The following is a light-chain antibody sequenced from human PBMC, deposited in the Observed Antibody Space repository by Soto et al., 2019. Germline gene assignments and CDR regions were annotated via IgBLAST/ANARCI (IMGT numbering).Light chain of an antibody. J-gene: IGKJ1*01. Sequence: DIQMTQSPSSLSASVGDRVTITCRASQSISSYLNWYQQKPGKAPKLLIYAASSLPSGVPSRFSGSESGTDFILTISSLQPEDFATYYCQQSYRTPVTFGQGTKVEIK. CDR2: AAS. V-gene: IGKV1-39*01. CDR1: QSISSY. CDR3: QQSYRTPVT.